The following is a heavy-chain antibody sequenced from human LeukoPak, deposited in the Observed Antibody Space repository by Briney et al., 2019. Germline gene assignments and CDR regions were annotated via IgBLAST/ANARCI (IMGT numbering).Heavy chain of an antibody. CDR3: ARDRIVGATIDY. CDR2: ISSSSSYI. V-gene: IGHV3-21*01. J-gene: IGHJ4*02. Sequence: PGGSLRLSCAASGFTFRSYWMSWVRQAPGKGLEWVSSISSSSSYIYYADSVKGRFTISRDNAKNSLYLQMNSLRAEDTAVYYCARDRIVGATIDYWGQGTLVTVSS. D-gene: IGHD1-26*01. CDR1: GFTFRSYW.